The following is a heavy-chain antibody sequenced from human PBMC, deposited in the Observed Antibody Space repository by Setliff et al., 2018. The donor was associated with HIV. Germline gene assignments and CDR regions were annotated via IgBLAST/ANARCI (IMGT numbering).Heavy chain of an antibody. Sequence: PSETLSLTCTVSGGSISSDSYCWSWIRQPAGKGLEWIGRIYTSGSPNYNPSLKSRVTISVDTSKNQFSLKLSSVTAADTAVYYCARSSGYYSTVFYWGQGTRVTVSS. V-gene: IGHV4-61*02. J-gene: IGHJ4*02. D-gene: IGHD3-22*01. CDR3: ARSSGYYSTVFY. CDR2: IYTSGSP. CDR1: GGSISSDSYC.